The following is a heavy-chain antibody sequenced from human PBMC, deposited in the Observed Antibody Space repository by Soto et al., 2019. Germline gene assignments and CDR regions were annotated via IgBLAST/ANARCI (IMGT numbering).Heavy chain of an antibody. CDR3: ARDGCPLALDV. D-gene: IGHD5-12*01. Sequence: SGGSLRLACAASGFTFSTYTMTWVRQAPGKGLEWVSSISTSSGYVYYADSVKGRFTISSDNAKNSLYLQMNSLRADDTAVYYCARDGCPLALDVWGLCTSVTESS. CDR1: GFTFSTYT. J-gene: IGHJ6*02. V-gene: IGHV3-21*04. CDR2: ISTSSGYV.